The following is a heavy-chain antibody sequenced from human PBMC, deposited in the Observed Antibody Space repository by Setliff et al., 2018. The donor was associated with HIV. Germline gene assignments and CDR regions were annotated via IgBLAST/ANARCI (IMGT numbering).Heavy chain of an antibody. D-gene: IGHD3-3*01. CDR1: EYTFTNYY. CDR3: ARQFEISGVVIGNWFDP. Sequence: ASVKVSCKASEYTFTNYYIHWVRQGPGQGLEWVGIMNPSGGSTTYAQKFQDRVTISVDTSKNQFSLKLSSVTAADTAVYYCARQFEISGVVIGNWFDPWGQGSLVTVSS. J-gene: IGHJ5*02. V-gene: IGHV1-46*01. CDR2: MNPSGGST.